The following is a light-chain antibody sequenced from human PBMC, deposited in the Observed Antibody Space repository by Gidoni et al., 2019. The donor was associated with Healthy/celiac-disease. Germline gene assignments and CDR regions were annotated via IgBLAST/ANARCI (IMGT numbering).Light chain of an antibody. CDR3: QSYDSSLSVVV. J-gene: IGLJ2*01. CDR1: SSNIGAGYA. V-gene: IGLV1-40*01. Sequence: QSLLTQPPSVSGAPGQRVTISCTGSSSNIGAGYAVHWYQQRPGTAPKLLIYGNRHRPSGVPDRFSGSKSGTSASLAITGLQAEDEADYYCQSYDSSLSVVVFGGGTKLTVL. CDR2: GNR.